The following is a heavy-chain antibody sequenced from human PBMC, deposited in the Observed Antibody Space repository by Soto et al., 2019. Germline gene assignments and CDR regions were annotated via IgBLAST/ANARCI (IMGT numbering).Heavy chain of an antibody. J-gene: IGHJ6*02. CDR3: ARDHLIMPAHDFFYGSDV. D-gene: IGHD2-2*01. V-gene: IGHV3-7*03. CDR1: GFTLSMYS. Sequence: DVQLKESGGGLVQPGQSLRLSCEVSGFTLSMYSMTWVRQAPGKGLEWVAKIPQDGSDGHYLDSVKGRFTISRDNAKNSVYLQMPSLRADDTAVYYCARDHLIMPAHDFFYGSDVWGQGAKVTVSS. CDR2: IPQDGSDG.